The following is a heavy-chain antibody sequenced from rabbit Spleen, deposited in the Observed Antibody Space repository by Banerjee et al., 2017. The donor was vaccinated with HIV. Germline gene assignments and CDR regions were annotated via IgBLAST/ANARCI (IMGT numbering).Heavy chain of an antibody. CDR1: GFDLSSYYY. D-gene: IGHD7-1*01. V-gene: IGHV1S45*01. CDR3: AKTIGTGYNTAANL. Sequence: QEQLEESGGGLVKPEGSLTLTCKASGFDLSSYYYMCWVRQAPGKGLEWIACIYTGDGYTYYASWAKGRFTISKTSSTTVTLKMTSLTAADTATYFCAKTIGTGYNTAANLWGPGTLVTVS. J-gene: IGHJ4*01. CDR2: IYTGDGYT.